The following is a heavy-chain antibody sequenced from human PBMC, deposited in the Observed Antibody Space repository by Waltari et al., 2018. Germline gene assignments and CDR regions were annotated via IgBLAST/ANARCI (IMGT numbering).Heavy chain of an antibody. CDR1: GFTFSNYS. V-gene: IGHV3-30-3*01. CDR2: ISYDGSKE. Sequence: QVQLVESGGGVVQPGRSLRLSCATSGFTFSNYSMYLVRQAPGKGVEWVAVISYDGSKEYYADSVKGRFTISRDKSKNTLFLQMNSLISVDTAIYYCARAYTSSSGLLWLSAADCWGQGTLVTVSS. CDR3: ARAYTSSSGLLWLSAADC. D-gene: IGHD6-13*01. J-gene: IGHJ4*02.